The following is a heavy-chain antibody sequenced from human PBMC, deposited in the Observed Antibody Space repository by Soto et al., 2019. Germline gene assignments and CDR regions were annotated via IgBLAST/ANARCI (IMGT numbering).Heavy chain of an antibody. D-gene: IGHD3-22*01. Sequence: TLSLTCAVSGGSISSSNRWSWVRQPPGKGLEWIGEIYHSGSTNYNPSLKSRVTISVDKSKNQFSLKLSSVTAADTAVYYCARDYYDSSGYYYGYWGQGTLVTVSS. J-gene: IGHJ4*02. CDR1: GGSISSSNR. V-gene: IGHV4-4*02. CDR2: IYHSGST. CDR3: ARDYYDSSGYYYGY.